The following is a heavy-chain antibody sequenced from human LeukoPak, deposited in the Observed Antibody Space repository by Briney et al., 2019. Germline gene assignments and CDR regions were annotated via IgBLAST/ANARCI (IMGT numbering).Heavy chain of an antibody. D-gene: IGHD5-12*01. J-gene: IGHJ4*02. CDR1: GYTFTSYG. CDR2: ISAYNGNT. CDR3: ARDSGYSGYGTFDY. Sequence: GASVKVSCKASGYTFTSYGISWVRQAPGQGLEWMGWISAYNGNTNYAQKLRGRVTLTTDTSTSTAYMELRSLRSDDTAVYYCARDSGYSGYGTFDYWGQGTLVTISS. V-gene: IGHV1-18*01.